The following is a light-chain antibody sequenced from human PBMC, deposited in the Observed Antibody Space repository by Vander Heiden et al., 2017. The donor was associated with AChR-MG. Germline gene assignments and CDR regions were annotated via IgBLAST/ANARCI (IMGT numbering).Light chain of an antibody. CDR2: DVS. CDR1: SSDVGGYNY. J-gene: IGLJ2*01. CDR3: SAYTSSSTVV. Sequence: QSALTQPASVSGSPGPSITISCTGTSSDVGGYNYVSWYQQHPGKATKLMIYDVSKRPSGVSNRFSGSKSGNTASLTISGLQDEDEADYYCSAYTSSSTVVFGGGTKLTVL. V-gene: IGLV2-14*03.